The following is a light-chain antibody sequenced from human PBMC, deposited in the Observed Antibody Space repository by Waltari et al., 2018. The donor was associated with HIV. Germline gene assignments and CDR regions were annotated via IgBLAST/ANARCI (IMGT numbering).Light chain of an antibody. CDR3: QQSYSSIT. CDR1: QSISSN. J-gene: IGKJ5*01. CDR2: TTS. V-gene: IGKV1-39*01. Sequence: DIQMTQSPSSLSASVGERVTITCRAGQSISSNLNWYQQKPGTAPKLLIYTTSSLQSGVPSRFSGSGSGTDFTLTISSLQPEDFATYYCQQSYSSITFGQGTRLEIK.